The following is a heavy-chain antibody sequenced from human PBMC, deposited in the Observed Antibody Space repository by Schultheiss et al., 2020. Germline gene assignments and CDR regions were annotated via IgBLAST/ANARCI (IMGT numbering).Heavy chain of an antibody. D-gene: IGHD6-19*01. CDR1: RFAFSDYY. Sequence: GGSLRLSCAASRFAFSDYYMIWIRQAPGKGLEWVGRIKSKTDGGTTDYAAPVKGRFTISRDDSKNTLYLQMNSLKTEDTAVYYCARIAVTGHFDYWGQGTLVTVSS. V-gene: IGHV3-15*01. CDR2: IKSKTDGGTT. CDR3: ARIAVTGHFDY. J-gene: IGHJ4*02.